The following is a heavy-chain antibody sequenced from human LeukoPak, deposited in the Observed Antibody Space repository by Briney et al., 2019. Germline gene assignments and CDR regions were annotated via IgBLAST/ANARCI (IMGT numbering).Heavy chain of an antibody. Sequence: SETLSLTCAVYGGSFSGYYWSWIRQPPGKGLEWIGEINHSGSTNYNPSLKSRVTISVGTSKNQFSLKLSSVTAADTAVYYCARSGYSYGYYGAFDIWGQGTMVTVSS. CDR1: GGSFSGYY. CDR3: ARSGYSYGYYGAFDI. V-gene: IGHV4-34*01. CDR2: INHSGST. D-gene: IGHD5-18*01. J-gene: IGHJ3*02.